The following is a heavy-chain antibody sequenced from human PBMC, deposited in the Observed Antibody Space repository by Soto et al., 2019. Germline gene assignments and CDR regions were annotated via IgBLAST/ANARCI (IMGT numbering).Heavy chain of an antibody. CDR3: ARVSAYCSSTSCYAGPDGGFDP. V-gene: IGHV4-59*12. D-gene: IGHD2-2*01. Sequence: SETLSLTCTVSGGSISSYSWSWIRQPPGKGLECIGYIYYSGSTIYNPSLKSRVTISLDTSKNQFSLKLSSVTAADTAVYYCARVSAYCSSTSCYAGPDGGFDPWGQGTLVTVSS. CDR2: IYYSGST. CDR1: GGSISSYS. J-gene: IGHJ5*02.